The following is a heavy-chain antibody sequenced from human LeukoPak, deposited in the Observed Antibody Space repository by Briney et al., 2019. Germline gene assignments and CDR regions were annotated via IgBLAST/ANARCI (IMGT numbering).Heavy chain of an antibody. D-gene: IGHD6-13*01. Sequence: SETLSLTCTVSGGSISSYYWSWIRQPAGKGLEWIGRIYTSGSTNYNPSLKSRVTMSVDTSKNQFSLKLSTVTAADTAVYYCARVGSQLNSSSWPYYYYYYMDVWGKRTTVTLSS. CDR2: IYTSGST. V-gene: IGHV4-4*07. CDR3: ARVGSQLNSSSWPYYYYYYMDV. CDR1: GGSISSYY. J-gene: IGHJ6*03.